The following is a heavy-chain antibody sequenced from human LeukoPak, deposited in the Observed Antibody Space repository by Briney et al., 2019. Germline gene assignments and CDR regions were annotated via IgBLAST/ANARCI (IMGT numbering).Heavy chain of an antibody. CDR1: GFTFSSYE. J-gene: IGHJ4*02. D-gene: IGHD6-19*01. V-gene: IGHV3-48*03. Sequence: GGSLRLSCAASGFTFSSYEMNWVRQAPGEGLEWVSYISSSGSTIYYADSVKGRFTISRDNAKNSLYLQMNSLRAEDTAVYYCARPYSSGWYEFDHWGQGTLVTVSS. CDR3: ARPYSSGWYEFDH. CDR2: ISSSGSTI.